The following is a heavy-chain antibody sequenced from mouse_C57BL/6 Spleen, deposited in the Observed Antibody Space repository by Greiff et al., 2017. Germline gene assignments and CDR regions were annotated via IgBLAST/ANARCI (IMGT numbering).Heavy chain of an antibody. V-gene: IGHV1-52*01. CDR3: ARVVMGYFDV. CDR1: GFTFTSYW. CDR2: IDTSDSET. J-gene: IGHJ1*03. D-gene: IGHD2-2*01. Sequence: QVQLKQPGAELVRPGPSVKLSCTASGFTFTSYWMHWVKQSPIQGLEWIGNIDTSDSETHYHQTFQDKSTLTVDKSSSTAYMQLSSLTSEDTAVYYCARVVMGYFDVWGTGTTVTVSS.